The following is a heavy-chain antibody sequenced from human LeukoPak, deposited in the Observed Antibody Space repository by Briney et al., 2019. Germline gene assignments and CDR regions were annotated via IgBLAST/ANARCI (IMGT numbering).Heavy chain of an antibody. CDR1: GGTFSSYA. CDR3: ARDALGDSSGEGYFQH. D-gene: IGHD3-22*01. J-gene: IGHJ1*01. Sequence: GASVKASCKASGGTFSSYAISWVRQAPGQGLEWMGGIIPIFGTANYAQKFQGRVTITADESTSTAYMELSSLRSEDTAVYYCARDALGDSSGEGYFQHWGQGTLVTVSS. CDR2: IIPIFGTA. V-gene: IGHV1-69*13.